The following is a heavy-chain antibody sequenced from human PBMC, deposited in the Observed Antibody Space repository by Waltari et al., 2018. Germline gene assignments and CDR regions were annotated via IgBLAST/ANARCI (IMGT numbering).Heavy chain of an antibody. D-gene: IGHD3-22*01. CDR3: ARLPRGSVIIGAFDI. J-gene: IGHJ3*02. CDR1: GDSIRSHF. V-gene: IGHV4-59*11. Sequence: VQLQESGPGLVKPSETLSLRCNVSGDSIRSHFWSWIRQAPGKGLEWIWHMYFSGSKDYNPSLKSRVSISIDTSKNHVSLNLRSVTAADTAIYYCARLPRGSVIIGAFDIWGQGTQVTISS. CDR2: MYFSGSK.